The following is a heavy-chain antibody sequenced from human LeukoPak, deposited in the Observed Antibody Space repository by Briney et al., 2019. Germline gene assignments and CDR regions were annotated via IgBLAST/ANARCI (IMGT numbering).Heavy chain of an antibody. J-gene: IGHJ4*02. V-gene: IGHV4-30-2*01. CDR2: IYHSGST. CDR3: ARGPAVADPYYFDY. CDR1: GGSFSSGGYY. Sequence: SETLSLTCVVYGGSFSSGGYYWSWIRQPPGKGLEWIGYIYHSGSTYYNPSLKSRVTISVDTSKNQFSLKLSSVTAADTAVYYCARGPAVADPYYFDYWGQGTLVTVSS. D-gene: IGHD6-19*01.